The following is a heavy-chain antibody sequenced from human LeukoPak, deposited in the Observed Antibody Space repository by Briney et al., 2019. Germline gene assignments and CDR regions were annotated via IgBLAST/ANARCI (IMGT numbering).Heavy chain of an antibody. V-gene: IGHV1-69*04. CDR3: AKTEGDCSSTSCYKRDYYYYGMDV. J-gene: IGHJ6*02. CDR2: IIPIFGIA. Sequence: SVKVSCKAFGGTFSSYAISWVRQAPGQGLEWMGRIIPIFGIANYAQKFQGRVTITADKSTSTAYMELSSLRSEDTAVYYCAKTEGDCSSTSCYKRDYYYYGMDVWGQGTTVTVSS. D-gene: IGHD2-2*01. CDR1: GGTFSSYA.